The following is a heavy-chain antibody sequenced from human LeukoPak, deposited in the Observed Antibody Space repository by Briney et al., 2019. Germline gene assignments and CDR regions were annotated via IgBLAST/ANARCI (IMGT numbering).Heavy chain of an antibody. CDR2: ISGRDGST. CDR1: GFTFSSYG. V-gene: IGHV3-23*01. J-gene: IGHJ4*02. Sequence: GGSLRLSCAASGFTFSSYGMHWVRQAPGKGLEWVSAISGRDGSTYYADSVKGRFTISRDNSKNTLYLQMNSLRAEDTAVYYCAKAGSIRFDYWGQGTLVTVSS. CDR3: AKAGSIRFDY. D-gene: IGHD1-26*01.